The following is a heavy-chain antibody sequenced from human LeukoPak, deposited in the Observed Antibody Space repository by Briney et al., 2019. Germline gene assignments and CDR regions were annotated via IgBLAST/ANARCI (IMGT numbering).Heavy chain of an antibody. D-gene: IGHD2-21*02. CDR3: ARESAYCGGDCLDY. CDR2: INWNGGST. Sequence: GGSLRLSCAASGFTFDDYGMSWVRQAPGRGREWVSGINWNGGSTGYADSVKGRFTISRDNAKNSLYLQMNSLRAEDTALYHCARESAYCGGDCLDYWGQGTLVTVSS. J-gene: IGHJ4*02. CDR1: GFTFDDYG. V-gene: IGHV3-20*01.